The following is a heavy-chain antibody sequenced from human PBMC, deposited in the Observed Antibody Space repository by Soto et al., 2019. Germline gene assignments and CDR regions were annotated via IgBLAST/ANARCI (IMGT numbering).Heavy chain of an antibody. Sequence: SVKVSCKASGGTFSSYTISWVRQAPGQGLEWMGRIIPILGIANYAQKFQGRVTITADKSTSTAYMELSSLRSEDTAVYYCARDGEYYYGSGSIPNWGQGTLVTVSS. V-gene: IGHV1-69*04. CDR1: GGTFSSYT. CDR3: ARDGEYYYGSGSIPN. D-gene: IGHD3-10*01. J-gene: IGHJ4*02. CDR2: IIPILGIA.